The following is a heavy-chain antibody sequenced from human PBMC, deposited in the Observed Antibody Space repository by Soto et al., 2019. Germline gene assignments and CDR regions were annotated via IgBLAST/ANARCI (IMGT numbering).Heavy chain of an antibody. D-gene: IGHD3-3*01. J-gene: IGHJ5*02. Sequence: GGSLRLSCAASGFTFSSYGMHWVRQAPGKGLEWVAVIWYDGSNKYYADSVKGRFTISRDNSKNTLYLQMNSLRAEYTAVYYCARERLEWLQNWFDPWGQGTLVTVSS. CDR1: GFTFSSYG. CDR3: ARERLEWLQNWFDP. V-gene: IGHV3-33*01. CDR2: IWYDGSNK.